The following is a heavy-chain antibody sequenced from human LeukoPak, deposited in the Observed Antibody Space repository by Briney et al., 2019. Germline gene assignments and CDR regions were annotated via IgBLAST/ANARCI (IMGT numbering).Heavy chain of an antibody. CDR3: AGDPRGKVGATVGL. J-gene: IGHJ4*02. V-gene: IGHV3-21*01. CDR2: ISSSSSYI. Sequence: GGSLRLSCAASGFTFSSYSMNWVRQAPGKGLEWVSSISSSSSYIYYADSVKGRFTISRDNAKNSLYLQMNSLRAEDTAVYYCAGDPRGKVGATVGLWGQGTLVTVSS. CDR1: GFTFSSYS. D-gene: IGHD1-26*01.